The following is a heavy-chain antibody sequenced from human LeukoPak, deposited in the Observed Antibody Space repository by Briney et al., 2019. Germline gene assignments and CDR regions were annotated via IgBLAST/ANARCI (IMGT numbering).Heavy chain of an antibody. D-gene: IGHD5-18*01. J-gene: IGHJ4*02. CDR1: RYTFTSYY. CDR3: ARESGYSYGNDY. Sequence: GASVKVSCKGSRYTFTSYYMHWVRQAPGQGLEWMGIINPSGGSTSYAQKFQGRVTMTRDTTTSTAYMELSSLRSDDTAVYYCARESGYSYGNDYWGQGTLVTVSS. CDR2: INPSGGST. V-gene: IGHV1-46*01.